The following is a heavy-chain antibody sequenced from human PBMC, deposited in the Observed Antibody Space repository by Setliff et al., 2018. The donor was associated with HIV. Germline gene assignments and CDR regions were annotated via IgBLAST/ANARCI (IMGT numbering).Heavy chain of an antibody. CDR1: GGSFSGHY. V-gene: IGHV4-34*01. D-gene: IGHD1-26*01. CDR3: ARFTPSPVGINGGVDDAFDI. J-gene: IGHJ3*02. Sequence: ASETLSLTCAVYGGSFSGHYWSWIRQPPGKGLQWIGEINHSGSTNCITSLKNRLSISVDTSKNQFSLKLRSVTAADTAVYYCARFTPSPVGINGGVDDAFDIWGQGTVVTVSS. CDR2: INHSGST.